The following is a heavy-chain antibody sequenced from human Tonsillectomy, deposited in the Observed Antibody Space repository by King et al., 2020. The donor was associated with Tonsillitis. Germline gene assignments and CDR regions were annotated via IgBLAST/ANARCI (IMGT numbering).Heavy chain of an antibody. CDR3: AGDYSIHWYFDL. J-gene: IGHJ2*01. CDR2: IWYDGSNM. V-gene: IGHV3-33*08. D-gene: IGHD2-15*01. Sequence: HVQLVESGGGVVQPGRSLRLSCAASGFTFSSDGMHWVRQAPGKGLEWVAVIWYDGSNMYYADSVKGRFTISRDNSKNTLYLQMNSLRVEDTAVYYCAGDYSIHWYFDLWGRGTLVTVSS. CDR1: GFTFSSDG.